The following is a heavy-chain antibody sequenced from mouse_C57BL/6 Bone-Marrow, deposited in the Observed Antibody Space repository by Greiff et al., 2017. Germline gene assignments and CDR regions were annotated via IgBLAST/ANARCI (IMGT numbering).Heavy chain of an antibody. CDR1: GFNIKDYY. V-gene: IGHV14-2*01. CDR2: IDPEDGET. D-gene: IGHD2-1*01. CDR3: ARSYYGNAYFDY. J-gene: IGHJ2*01. Sequence: EVKLVESGAELVKPGASVKLSCTASGFNIKDYYMHWVKQRPEQGLEWIGRIDPEDGETKYAPKFQGKATITADTSSNTAYLQLSSLTSEDTAVYYCARSYYGNAYFDYWGQGTTLTVSA.